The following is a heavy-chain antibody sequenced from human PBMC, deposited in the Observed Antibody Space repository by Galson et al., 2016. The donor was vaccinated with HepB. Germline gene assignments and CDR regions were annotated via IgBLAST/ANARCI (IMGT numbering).Heavy chain of an antibody. CDR2: MYYSGNT. Sequence: EPLSLTCTVSVGSISSSYYWGWIRQPPGKGLEWIGSMYYSGNTYYNPSLKSRVTISVDTSKNQFSLQLSSVTAADTAVYYCARAHCSTVGCNHPYYFDNWGQGTLVTVSS. CDR3: ARAHCSTVGCNHPYYFDN. D-gene: IGHD2-2*01. V-gene: IGHV4-39*01. CDR1: VGSISSSYY. J-gene: IGHJ4*02.